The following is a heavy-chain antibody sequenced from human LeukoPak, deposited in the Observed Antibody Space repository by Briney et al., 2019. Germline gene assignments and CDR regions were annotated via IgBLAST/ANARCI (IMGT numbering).Heavy chain of an antibody. CDR1: GFTFSSYA. J-gene: IGHJ4*02. CDR2: ISGSGGST. V-gene: IGHV3-23*01. D-gene: IGHD1-20*01. CDR3: AKARYNWNDAGVDY. Sequence: GSLRLSCAASGFTFSSYAMSWVRQAPGKGLEWVSAISGSGGSTYYADSVKGRFTISRDNSKNTLYLQMNSLRAEDTAVYYCAKARYNWNDAGVDYWGQGTLLTVSS.